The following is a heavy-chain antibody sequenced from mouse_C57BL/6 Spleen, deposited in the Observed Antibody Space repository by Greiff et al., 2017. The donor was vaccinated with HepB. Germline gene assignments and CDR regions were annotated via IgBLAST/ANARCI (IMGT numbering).Heavy chain of an antibody. CDR3: ARRSFYYDYDGGAMDY. D-gene: IGHD2-4*01. Sequence: VQVVESGAELVKPGASVKISCKASGYTFTDYYINWVKQRPGQGLEWIGKIGPGSGSTYYNEKFKGKATLTADKSSSTAYMQLSSLTSEDSAVYFCARRSFYYDYDGGAMDYWGQGTSVTVSS. CDR2: IGPGSGST. J-gene: IGHJ4*01. V-gene: IGHV1-77*01. CDR1: GYTFTDYY.